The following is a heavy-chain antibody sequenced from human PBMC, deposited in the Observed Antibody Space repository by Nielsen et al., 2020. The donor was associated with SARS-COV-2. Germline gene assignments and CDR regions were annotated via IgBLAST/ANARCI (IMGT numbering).Heavy chain of an antibody. D-gene: IGHD6-13*01. J-gene: IGHJ6*02. CDR3: AREGVAAAGTADYYYGLDV. CDR2: ISSSRTYR. CDR1: GFPFSDYH. Sequence: GESLKISCAASGFPFSDYHMSWIRQAPGKGLERISYISSSRTYRSYADSVRGRFTISRDNAKNSLYLQMNSLRAEDTAVYYCAREGVAAAGTADYYYGLDVWGQGTTVTVSS. V-gene: IGHV3-11*05.